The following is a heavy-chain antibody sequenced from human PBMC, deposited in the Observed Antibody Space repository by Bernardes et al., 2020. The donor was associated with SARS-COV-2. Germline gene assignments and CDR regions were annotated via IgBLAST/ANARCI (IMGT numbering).Heavy chain of an antibody. V-gene: IGHV4-34*01. CDR2: INHSGST. Sequence: SETLSLTCAVYGGSFSGYYWSWIRQPPGKGLEWIGEINHSGSTNYNPSLKSRVTISVDTSKNQFSLKLSSVTAADTAVYYCARGNRPVVPAEVWGKGTTVTVSS. D-gene: IGHD2-2*01. CDR3: ARGNRPVVPAEV. J-gene: IGHJ6*04. CDR1: GGSFSGYY.